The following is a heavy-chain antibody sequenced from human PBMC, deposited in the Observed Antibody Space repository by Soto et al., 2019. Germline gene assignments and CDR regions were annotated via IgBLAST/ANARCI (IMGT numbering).Heavy chain of an antibody. CDR1: GGSISSYY. D-gene: IGHD3-3*01. CDR3: ARHGNDFWSGYDTLQDMDV. CDR2: IYYSGST. J-gene: IGHJ6*03. Sequence: SQTLSLTCTVSGGSISSYYWSWIRQPPGKGLEWIGYIYYSGSTNYNPSLKSRVTISVDTSKNQFSLKLSSVTAADTAVYYCARHGNDFWSGYDTLQDMDVWGKGTTVTVSS. V-gene: IGHV4-59*08.